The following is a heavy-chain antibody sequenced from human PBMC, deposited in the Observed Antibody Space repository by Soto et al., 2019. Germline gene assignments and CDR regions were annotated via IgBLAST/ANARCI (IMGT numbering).Heavy chain of an antibody. J-gene: IGHJ4*02. CDR1: GFTFSSHA. V-gene: IGHV3-30-3*01. CDR2: ISYDGSNK. D-gene: IGHD6-13*01. CDR3: ARDQTGITTTGGGRIDY. Sequence: QVQLVESGGGAVQPGRSLRLSCAASGFTFSSHAMHWVRQAPGKGLECVAIISYDGSNKYYGDSVRGRLTISRDNSKNTIYLQMNSLRAEHTAVYYCARDQTGITTTGGGRIDYWGQGTLVTVSS.